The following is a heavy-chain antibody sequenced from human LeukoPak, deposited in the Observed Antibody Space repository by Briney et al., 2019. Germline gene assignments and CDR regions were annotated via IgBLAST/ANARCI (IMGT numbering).Heavy chain of an antibody. D-gene: IGHD2-2*01. Sequence: SETLSLTCAVYGGSFSGYYWSWIRQPPGKGLEWIGEINHSGSTNYNPSLKSRVTISVDTSKNQFSLKLSSVTAADTAVYYCARGSPNFDIVVVPAARRRNSFDPWGQGTLVTVSS. CDR1: GGSFSGYY. CDR2: INHSGST. CDR3: ARGSPNFDIVVVPAARRRNSFDP. V-gene: IGHV4-34*01. J-gene: IGHJ5*02.